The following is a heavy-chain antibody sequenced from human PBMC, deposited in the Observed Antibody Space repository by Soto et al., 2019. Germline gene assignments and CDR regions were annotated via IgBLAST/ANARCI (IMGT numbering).Heavy chain of an antibody. CDR2: IDWNDDK. V-gene: IGHV2-5*01. Sequence: QITLKESGPTLVKPTQTLTLTCTFSGFSITSSGVTVGWIRQPPGKALEWLALIDWNDDKRYSRSLKSRLTTSKDTSKTQVVLTMTNMXPVXXXXXXXXXSGYVYGLGAFDSWGQGTXV. J-gene: IGHJ4*02. CDR1: GFSITSSGVT. D-gene: IGHD5-18*01. CDR3: XXSGYVYGLGAFDS.